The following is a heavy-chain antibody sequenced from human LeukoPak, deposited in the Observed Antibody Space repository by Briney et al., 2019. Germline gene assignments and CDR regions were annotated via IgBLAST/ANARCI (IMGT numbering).Heavy chain of an antibody. J-gene: IGHJ5*02. D-gene: IGHD5-12*01. CDR2: ISGSGNSA. CDR1: GFNFMRYA. Sequence: GGSLRLSCAASGFNFMRYAMSWVRQAPGKGLEWVSGISGSGNSAYYADSVKGRFTISRDNSKNTLYLQMNSLRAEDTAVYYCAKGGYDYNWFDPWGQGTLVTVSS. V-gene: IGHV3-23*01. CDR3: AKGGYDYNWFDP.